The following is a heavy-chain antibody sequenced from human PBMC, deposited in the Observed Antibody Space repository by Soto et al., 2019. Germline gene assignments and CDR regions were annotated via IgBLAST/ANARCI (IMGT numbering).Heavy chain of an antibody. V-gene: IGHV3-30*18. Sequence: GGFLRLSCAASGFTFISYGMHWVRQAPGKGLEWVAVISYDGSNKYYADSVKGRFTISRDNSKNTLYLQMNSLRAEDTAVYYCAKDGRDIVVVPAASHFNWFDPWGQGTLVTVSS. D-gene: IGHD2-2*01. CDR3: AKDGRDIVVVPAASHFNWFDP. CDR2: ISYDGSNK. CDR1: GFTFISYG. J-gene: IGHJ5*02.